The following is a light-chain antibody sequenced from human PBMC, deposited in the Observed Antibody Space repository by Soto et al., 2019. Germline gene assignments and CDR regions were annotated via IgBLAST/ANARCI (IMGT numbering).Light chain of an antibody. CDR1: SSNIGAGYD. V-gene: IGLV1-40*01. CDR3: QSYDSSLTGSV. CDR2: GTT. J-gene: IGLJ2*01. Sequence: QLVLTQPPSVSGAPGQRVTISCTGSSSNIGAGYDVHWYQQLPGTAPKLLLYGTTNRPSGIPDRFSGSKSGTSASLAITGLQAEDEAHYYCQSYDSSLTGSVFGGGTKVTVL.